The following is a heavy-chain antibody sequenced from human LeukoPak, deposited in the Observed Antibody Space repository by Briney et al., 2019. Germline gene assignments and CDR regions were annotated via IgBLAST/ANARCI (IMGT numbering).Heavy chain of an antibody. CDR2: IYGGGST. Sequence: GGSLRLSCAASGFAVKSSYMNWVRQAPGKGLEWVSVIYGGGSTYYADSVKGRFTISRDTSKNTLYLQMNSLRAEDTAVYYCASWPGGWYGEDSWGQGTLVTVSS. CDR1: GFAVKSSY. J-gene: IGHJ4*02. D-gene: IGHD6-19*01. V-gene: IGHV3-53*01. CDR3: ASWPGGWYGEDS.